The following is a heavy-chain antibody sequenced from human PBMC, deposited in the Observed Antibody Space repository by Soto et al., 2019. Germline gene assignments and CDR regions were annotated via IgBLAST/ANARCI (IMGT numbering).Heavy chain of an antibody. V-gene: IGHV1-3*01. J-gene: IGHJ4*02. CDR1: GYTFTGYA. CDR2: INAGNGNT. CDR3: ARGGTILWFGELFPPPDY. D-gene: IGHD3-10*01. Sequence: GASVKVCCKASGYTFTGYAMHWVRRAPGQRLEWMGWINAGNGNTKYSQKFQGRVTITRDTSASTAYMELSSLRSEDTAVYYCARGGTILWFGELFPPPDYWGQGTLVTV.